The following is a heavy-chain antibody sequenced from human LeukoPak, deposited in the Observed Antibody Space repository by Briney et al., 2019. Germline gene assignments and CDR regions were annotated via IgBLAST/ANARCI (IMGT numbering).Heavy chain of an antibody. Sequence: GGSLRLSCAASGFTFDDYAMHWVRQAPGKGLEWVSGISWNSGSIGYADSVKGRFTISRDNAKNSLYLQMNSLRAEDMALYYCAKAMRGRGWNYGGRGFDYWGQGTLVTVSS. D-gene: IGHD4-23*01. CDR1: GFTFDDYA. CDR2: ISWNSGSI. CDR3: AKAMRGRGWNYGGRGFDY. J-gene: IGHJ4*02. V-gene: IGHV3-9*03.